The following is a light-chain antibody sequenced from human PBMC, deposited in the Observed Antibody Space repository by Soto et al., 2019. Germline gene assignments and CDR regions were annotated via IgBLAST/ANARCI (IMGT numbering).Light chain of an antibody. CDR1: SSDVGGYNY. V-gene: IGLV2-14*01. J-gene: IGLJ1*01. CDR2: DVS. Sequence: QSALTQPASVSGSPGQSITISCTGTSSDVGGYNYVSWYQQHPGKAPKLMIYDVSNRPSGVSNRFSGSKSGNMASLTISGLQAEDEADYYCSSYTSSSTLAVFGTGTKLTVL. CDR3: SSYTSSSTLAV.